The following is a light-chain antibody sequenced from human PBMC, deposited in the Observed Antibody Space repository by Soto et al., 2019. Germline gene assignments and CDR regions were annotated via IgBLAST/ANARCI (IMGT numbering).Light chain of an antibody. J-gene: IGKJ1*01. CDR1: ESFSSS. V-gene: IGKV1-5*03. CDR3: QQYSAKWT. Sequence: DIQMTKSPSTLSASVGDRVTITCRAGESFSSSLAWFQQKPGKAPKLLIYKASILQSGVSSRFSGSESGTEFTLTISSLQPDDFATYFCQQYSAKWTFGQGTKVEIK. CDR2: KAS.